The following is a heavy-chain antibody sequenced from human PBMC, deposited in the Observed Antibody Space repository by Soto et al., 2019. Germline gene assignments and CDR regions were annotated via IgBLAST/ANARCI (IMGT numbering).Heavy chain of an antibody. CDR2: VYWSDEN. CDR3: AHKDYYLAAGTYYTVRWCDP. V-gene: IGHV2-5*01. J-gene: IGHJ5*02. CDR1: GFSLKSSGVG. D-gene: IGHD3-10*01. Sequence: GPGRGDRTQTLTLTGTFSGFSLKSSGVGVAWIRQPPGQALERLAPVYWSDENRYSPSLKNRLTITKDTSKNEVVLTMTNMDPLDTATYYCAHKDYYLAAGTYYTVRWCDPWGRGMLVTVSS.